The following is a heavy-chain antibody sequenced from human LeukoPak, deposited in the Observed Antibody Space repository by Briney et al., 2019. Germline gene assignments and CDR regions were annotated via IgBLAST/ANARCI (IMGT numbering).Heavy chain of an antibody. CDR2: INPSGGST. V-gene: IGHV1-46*01. Sequence: ASVKVSCKASGYTFTSYYMHWVRQAPGQGLEWMGIINPSGGSTSYAQKFQGRVTMTRDMSTSTVYMELSSLRSEDTAVYYCAKSSIAVAGTSDDAFDIWGQGTMVTASS. D-gene: IGHD6-19*01. CDR1: GYTFTSYY. CDR3: AKSSIAVAGTSDDAFDI. J-gene: IGHJ3*02.